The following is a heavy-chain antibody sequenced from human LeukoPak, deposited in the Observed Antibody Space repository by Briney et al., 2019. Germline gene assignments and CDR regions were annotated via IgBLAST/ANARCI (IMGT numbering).Heavy chain of an antibody. CDR1: GLTFSSYS. CDR3: ARGEGYCSGGTCYSGDFYYFDY. Sequence: GGSLRLSCAASGLTFSSYSMNWVRQAPGKGLEWVSSISRSSSDIYYADSVKGRFTISRDNAKNSVFLQMNSLRVEDTAVYYCARGEGYCSGGTCYSGDFYYFDYWGQGTLVTVSS. CDR2: ISRSSSDI. V-gene: IGHV3-21*01. D-gene: IGHD2-15*01. J-gene: IGHJ4*02.